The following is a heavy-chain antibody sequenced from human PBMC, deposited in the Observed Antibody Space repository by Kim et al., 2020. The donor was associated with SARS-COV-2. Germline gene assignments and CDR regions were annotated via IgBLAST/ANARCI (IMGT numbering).Heavy chain of an antibody. J-gene: IGHJ4*01. CDR2: IRSKPNNYAT. CDR1: GFTFSASA. CDR3: SRHSGKHGDRGFDN. V-gene: IGHV3-73*01. Sequence: GGSLRRSCAASGFTFSASAMHWVRQASGKGLAWVGRIRSKPNNYATSYAASVTGRFTISRDDSTNTVYLQMDSLKTDDTAVYFCSRHSGKHGDRGFDNWG. D-gene: IGHD4-17*01.